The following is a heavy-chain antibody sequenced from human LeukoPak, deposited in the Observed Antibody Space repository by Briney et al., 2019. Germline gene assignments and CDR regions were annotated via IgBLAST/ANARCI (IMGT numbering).Heavy chain of an antibody. D-gene: IGHD2-21*02. CDR3: ARDCGGDCWFDY. Sequence: GRSLRLSCAASGFTFSSYAMHWVRQAPGKGLEWVAVISYDGSNKYYADSVKGRFTISRGNSKNTLYLQMNSLRAEDTAVYYCARDCGGDCWFDYWGQGTLVTVSS. V-gene: IGHV3-30-3*01. CDR2: ISYDGSNK. CDR1: GFTFSSYA. J-gene: IGHJ4*02.